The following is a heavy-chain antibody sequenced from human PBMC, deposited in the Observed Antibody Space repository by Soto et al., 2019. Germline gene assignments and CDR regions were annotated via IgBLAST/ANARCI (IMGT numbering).Heavy chain of an antibody. CDR2: IYHSGST. D-gene: IGHD5-18*01. CDR3: ASWFGYSYAFNY. J-gene: IGHJ4*02. CDR1: GFSISSNNL. V-gene: IGHV4-4*02. Sequence: SETLYLTCAVSGFSISSNNLWSCVRQPPGKGLDWIGEIYHSGSTDYSPSLKSRVTISVDRSKNQFSLRLTSVTAADTAVYYCASWFGYSYAFNYWGQGTLVTVYS.